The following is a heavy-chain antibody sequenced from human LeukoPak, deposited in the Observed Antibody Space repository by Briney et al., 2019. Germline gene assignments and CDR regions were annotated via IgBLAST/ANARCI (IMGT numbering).Heavy chain of an antibody. D-gene: IGHD2-15*01. CDR3: ARLGFPVYYYYMDV. J-gene: IGHJ6*03. CDR2: ISSSGSTI. Sequence: GGSLRLSCAASGFTFSSYEMNWVRQAPGKGLEWVSYISSSGSTIYYADSVKGRFTISRDNAKNSLYMQMNSLRAEDTAVYYCARLGFPVYYYYMDVWGKGTTVTVSS. CDR1: GFTFSSYE. V-gene: IGHV3-48*03.